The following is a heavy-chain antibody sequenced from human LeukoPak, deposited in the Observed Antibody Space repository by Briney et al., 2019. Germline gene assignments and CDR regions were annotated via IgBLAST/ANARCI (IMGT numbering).Heavy chain of an antibody. D-gene: IGHD3-10*01. Sequence: GGSLRLSCAASGFAFSTYGMHWVRQAPGKGLEWVAVTSSDGSKKDYADSVKGRFTISRDNSKNTLFLQMNSLRAEDTAVYYCAKKSPGTYYAPPDYWGQGTLVTVSS. V-gene: IGHV3-30*18. J-gene: IGHJ4*02. CDR3: AKKSPGTYYAPPDY. CDR2: TSSDGSKK. CDR1: GFAFSTYG.